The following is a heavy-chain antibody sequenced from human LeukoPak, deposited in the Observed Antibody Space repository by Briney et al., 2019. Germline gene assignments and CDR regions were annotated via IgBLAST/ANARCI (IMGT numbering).Heavy chain of an antibody. D-gene: IGHD2/OR15-2a*01. J-gene: IGHJ6*02. Sequence: GGSLRLSCAASGFTFSTYSMHWVRQAPGKGLEWVAVIWYDGSNKYYADSVKGRFTISRDNSKNTLYLQMNSLRAEDTAVYFCARGFSHYFYAMDVWGQGTTVTVSS. CDR1: GFTFSTYS. CDR2: IWYDGSNK. CDR3: ARGFSHYFYAMDV. V-gene: IGHV3-33*08.